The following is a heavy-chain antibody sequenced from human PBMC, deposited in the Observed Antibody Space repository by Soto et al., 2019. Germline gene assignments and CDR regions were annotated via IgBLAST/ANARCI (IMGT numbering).Heavy chain of an antibody. Sequence: QLQLQESGPGLVKPSETLSLTCTVSGGSISSSSYYWGWIRQPPGKGREWIGSIYYSGSTYYNPSLKSRVTISVDTSKNQFSLKLSSVTAADTAVYYCARRDSSGYLFNYWGQGTLVTVSS. CDR2: IYYSGST. J-gene: IGHJ4*02. CDR3: ARRDSSGYLFNY. CDR1: GGSISSSSYY. D-gene: IGHD3-22*01. V-gene: IGHV4-39*01.